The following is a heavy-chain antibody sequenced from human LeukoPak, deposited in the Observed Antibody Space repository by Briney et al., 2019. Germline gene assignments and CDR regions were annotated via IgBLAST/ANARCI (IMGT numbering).Heavy chain of an antibody. CDR1: GFTFSSYA. Sequence: PGGSLRLSCAASGFTFSSYAMSCVRQAPGRGLEWVSAITGSGGSTYYADSVKGRFTISRENSKNTLYLQMNSLRAETTAGYNCAKKFDSSGYSAFDIWGQGTMVTVSS. CDR2: ITGSGGST. J-gene: IGHJ3*02. CDR3: AKKFDSSGYSAFDI. D-gene: IGHD3-22*01. V-gene: IGHV3-23*01.